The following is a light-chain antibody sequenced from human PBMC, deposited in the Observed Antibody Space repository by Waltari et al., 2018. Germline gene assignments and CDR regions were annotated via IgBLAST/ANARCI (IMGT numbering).Light chain of an antibody. V-gene: IGLV3-19*01. J-gene: IGLJ3*02. Sequence: SSELTQDPAVSVALGKTARITCQGDSLRRYYASWYQQRPGQAPFLVLYGHDNRPSGIPDRFSGSTSGNTASLTITRAQAEDAGVYYCLSRDSSSTRVFGGGTTLTV. CDR1: SLRRYY. CDR2: GHD. CDR3: LSRDSSSTRV.